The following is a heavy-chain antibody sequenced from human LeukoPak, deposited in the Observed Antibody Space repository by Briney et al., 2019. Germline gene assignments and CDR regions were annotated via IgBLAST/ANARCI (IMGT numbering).Heavy chain of an antibody. D-gene: IGHD1-26*01. CDR2: IWYDGSNK. J-gene: IGHJ4*02. CDR3: ASATSGSYYPDY. V-gene: IGHV3-33*01. CDR1: GFTFSSYG. Sequence: GGSLRLSCAASGFTFSSYGMHWVCQAPGKGPEWVAVIWYDGSNKYYADSVKGRFTISRDNSKNTLYLQMNSLRAEDTAVYYCASATSGSYYPDYWGQGTLVTVSS.